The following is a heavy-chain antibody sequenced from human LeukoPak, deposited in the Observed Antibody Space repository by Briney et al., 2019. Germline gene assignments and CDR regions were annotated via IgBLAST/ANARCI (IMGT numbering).Heavy chain of an antibody. CDR3: ARGRLKDYDFWSGYYTPTYYYYYMDV. D-gene: IGHD3-3*01. CDR2: INHSGST. V-gene: IGHV4-34*01. Sequence: ASETLSLTCAVYGGSFSGYYWSWIRQPPGKGLEWIGEINHSGSTNYNPPLKSRVTISVDTSKNQFSLKLSSVTAADTAVYYCARGRLKDYDFWSGYYTPTYYYYYMDVWGKGTTVTVSS. J-gene: IGHJ6*03. CDR1: GGSFSGYY.